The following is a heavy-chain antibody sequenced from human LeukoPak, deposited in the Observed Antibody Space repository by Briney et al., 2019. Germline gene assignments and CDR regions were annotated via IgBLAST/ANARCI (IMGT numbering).Heavy chain of an antibody. CDR3: ARGTDSSSYRDFDY. Sequence: GASVKVSCKASGYTFTSYDINWVRQATGQGLEWMGGMNPNSGNTGYAQKFQGRVTMTRNTSISTAYMELSSLRSEDTAVYYCARGTDSSSYRDFDYWGQGTLVTVSS. CDR2: MNPNSGNT. CDR1: GYTFTSYD. J-gene: IGHJ4*02. V-gene: IGHV1-8*01. D-gene: IGHD6-13*01.